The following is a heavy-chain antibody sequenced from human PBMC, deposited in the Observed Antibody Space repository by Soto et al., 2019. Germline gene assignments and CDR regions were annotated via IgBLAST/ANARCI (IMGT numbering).Heavy chain of an antibody. Sequence: GESLKISCKTSGYSFTSYWIGWARQMPGKGLEWMGSIYPGDSDTRYRPSSQGQVTISADESITTAYLQWTSLKASDTAMYYCARASGSDGMDVWGQGTTVTVSS. CDR1: GYSFTSYW. J-gene: IGHJ6*02. CDR2: IYPGDSDT. V-gene: IGHV5-51*01. CDR3: ARASGSDGMDV.